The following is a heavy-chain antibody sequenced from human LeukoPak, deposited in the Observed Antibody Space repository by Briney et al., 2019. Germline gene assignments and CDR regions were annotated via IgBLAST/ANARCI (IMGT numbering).Heavy chain of an antibody. CDR1: GFTFSSYA. Sequence: PGGSLRLSCAASGFTFSSYAMTWVRQSPGKGLDWVSTFSGTGGSTYYADSVKGRFTISRDNSKNSLYLQMDSLRVEDTAVYYCANLRGSSVGTPIDYWGQGALVTVSS. CDR3: ANLRGSSVGTPIDY. D-gene: IGHD3-10*01. J-gene: IGHJ4*02. CDR2: FSGTGGST. V-gene: IGHV3-23*01.